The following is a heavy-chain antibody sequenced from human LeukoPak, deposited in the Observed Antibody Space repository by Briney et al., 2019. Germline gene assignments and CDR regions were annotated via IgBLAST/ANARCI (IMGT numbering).Heavy chain of an antibody. CDR3: AKGAMVITFGGVIDEGYYFDY. D-gene: IGHD3-16*02. J-gene: IGHJ4*02. Sequence: EGSLRLSCAASGFTFSSYGMHWVRQAPGKGLEWVAVISYDGSNKYYADSVKGRFTISRDNSKNTLYLQMNSLRAEDTAVYYCAKGAMVITFGGVIDEGYYFDYWGQGTLVTVSS. CDR2: ISYDGSNK. CDR1: GFTFSSYG. V-gene: IGHV3-30*18.